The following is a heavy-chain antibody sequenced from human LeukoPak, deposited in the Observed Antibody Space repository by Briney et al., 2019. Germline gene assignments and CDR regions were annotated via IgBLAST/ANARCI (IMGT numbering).Heavy chain of an antibody. Sequence: GGSLRLSCEASGFTFSDSGMSWVRQASGRGLEWVSLISASGGNSYYADSVKGRFTVSRDSSKNTLHLQMNSLRAEDTAVYYCARDIELSCWGQGTLVTVSS. CDR1: GFTFSDSG. J-gene: IGHJ4*02. CDR3: ARDIELSC. CDR2: ISASGGNS. D-gene: IGHD1-26*01. V-gene: IGHV3-23*01.